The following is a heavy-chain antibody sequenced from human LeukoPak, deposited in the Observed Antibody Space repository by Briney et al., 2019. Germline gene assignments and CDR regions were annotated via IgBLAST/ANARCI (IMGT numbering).Heavy chain of an antibody. Sequence: GGSLRLSCAASGFTFSSYGMSWVRQAPGKGLEWVSAISGTGGTTYYADSVKGRFTISRDNSKNTLYLQMNSLRAEDTAVYYCARGSSYCTSTSCYGAFDIWGQGTMVTVSS. J-gene: IGHJ3*02. D-gene: IGHD2-2*01. V-gene: IGHV3-23*01. CDR1: GFTFSSYG. CDR2: ISGTGGTT. CDR3: ARGSSYCTSTSCYGAFDI.